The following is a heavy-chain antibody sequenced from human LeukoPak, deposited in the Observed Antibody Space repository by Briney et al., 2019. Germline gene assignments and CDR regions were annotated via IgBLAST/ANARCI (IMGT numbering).Heavy chain of an antibody. Sequence: GRSLRLSCAASGFTFDDYAMHWVRQAPGKGLEWVSGISWNSGSIGYADSVKGRFTISRDNAKNSLCLQMNSLRAEDMALYYCAKAVSYDCSSTSCYFDYWGQGTLVTVSS. V-gene: IGHV3-9*03. CDR1: GFTFDDYA. J-gene: IGHJ4*02. CDR2: ISWNSGSI. D-gene: IGHD2-2*01. CDR3: AKAVSYDCSSTSCYFDY.